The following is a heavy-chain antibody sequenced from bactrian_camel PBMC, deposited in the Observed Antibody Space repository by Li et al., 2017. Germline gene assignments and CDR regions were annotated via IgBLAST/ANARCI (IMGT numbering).Heavy chain of an antibody. V-gene: IGHV3-1*01. J-gene: IGHJ6*01. CDR1: GFPFDDYA. CDR2: IWSDGTHT. Sequence: VQLVESGGDLVQPGGSLRLSCAASGFPFDDYAMTWIRQGPGKGLEWVSGIWSDGTHTDYADSVKGRFTISRDNAKNTLYLQMNTLKSEDTALYYCATAHGGSRYLVLWAEFGYWGPGTQVTVS. CDR3: ATAHGGSRYLVLWAEFGY. D-gene: IGHD6*01.